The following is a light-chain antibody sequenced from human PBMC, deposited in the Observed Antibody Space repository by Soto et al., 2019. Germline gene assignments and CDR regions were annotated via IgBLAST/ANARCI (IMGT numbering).Light chain of an antibody. CDR1: SIDVGDFYF. J-gene: IGLJ1*01. V-gene: IGLV2-11*01. CDR3: SSFAAPHTYI. Sequence: QSGLTQPRSVSVSPVQSVTIACTGTSIDVGDFYFVSWYQQHPGKAPKIMIYVVTKRASGGPDSFSGSKSGNTASLRISGVHDEDEADYYCSSFAAPHTYIFGTGT. CDR2: VVT.